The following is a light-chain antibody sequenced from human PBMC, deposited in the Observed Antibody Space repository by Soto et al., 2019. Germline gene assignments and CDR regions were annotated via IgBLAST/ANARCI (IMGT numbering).Light chain of an antibody. Sequence: EIVFTQSPATLSLSPGERATISCRASQSVSSYLAWYKQNPGQAPRLLIYDASNRATGIPARFSGSGSGTDFTLTISSLEPEDFAVYYCQQRSNWPPPITFGQGTRLEIK. V-gene: IGKV3-11*01. CDR2: DAS. CDR3: QQRSNWPPPIT. J-gene: IGKJ5*01. CDR1: QSVSSY.